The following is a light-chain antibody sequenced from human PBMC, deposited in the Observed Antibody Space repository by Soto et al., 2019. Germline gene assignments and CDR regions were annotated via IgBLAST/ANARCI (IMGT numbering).Light chain of an antibody. Sequence: DIQMTQSPSTLSASVGDRVTITCRASQIISNWLAWYQQKPGKAPKLLIYKASSLQSGVPSRFSGSGSGTEFTLTISSLQPDDFPTYYCQQYNTQFGQGTKVEIK. J-gene: IGKJ1*01. CDR2: KAS. CDR1: QIISNW. CDR3: QQYNTQ. V-gene: IGKV1-5*03.